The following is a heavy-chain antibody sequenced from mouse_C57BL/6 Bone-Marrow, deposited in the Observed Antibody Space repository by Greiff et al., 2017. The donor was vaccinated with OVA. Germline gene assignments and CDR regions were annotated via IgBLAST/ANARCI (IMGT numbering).Heavy chain of an antibody. CDR3: ATYYDEGLYYAMDY. CDR2: IHPSDSDT. D-gene: IGHD2-4*01. V-gene: IGHV1-74*01. CDR1: GYTFTSYW. Sequence: QVQLQQPGAELVKPGASVKVSCKASGYTFTSYWMHWVKQRPGQGLEWMGRIHPSDSDTNYNQKFKGKATLTVDKSSSTAYMQLSSLTSEDSAVYYCATYYDEGLYYAMDYWGQGTSVTVSS. J-gene: IGHJ4*01.